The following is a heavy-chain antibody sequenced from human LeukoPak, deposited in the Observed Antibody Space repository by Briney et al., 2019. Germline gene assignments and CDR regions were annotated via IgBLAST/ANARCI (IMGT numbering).Heavy chain of an antibody. CDR2: ISGSGGST. D-gene: IGHD3-22*01. CDR1: GFTFSSYG. Sequence: GGSLRLSCAASGFTFSSYGMSWVRQAPGKGLEWVSAISGSGGSTYYADSVKGRFTISRDNSKNTLYLQMNSLRAEDTAVYYCARRRGHYYDSSGYYFERAYNDAFDIWGQGTMVTVSS. CDR3: ARRRGHYYDSSGYYFERAYNDAFDI. V-gene: IGHV3-23*01. J-gene: IGHJ3*02.